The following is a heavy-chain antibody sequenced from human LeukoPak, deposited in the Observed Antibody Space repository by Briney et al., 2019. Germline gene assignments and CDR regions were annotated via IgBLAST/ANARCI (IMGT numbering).Heavy chain of an antibody. J-gene: IGHJ4*02. D-gene: IGHD3-22*01. CDR1: GFTFSSYA. Sequence: GGSLRLSCAASGFTFSSYAMHWVRQAPGKGLEWVAVISYDGSNKYYADSVKGRFTISRDNAKNSLYLQMNSLRAEDTALYYCAKGTSSGYYPFDYWGQGTLVTVSS. V-gene: IGHV3-30-3*01. CDR3: AKGTSSGYYPFDY. CDR2: ISYDGSNK.